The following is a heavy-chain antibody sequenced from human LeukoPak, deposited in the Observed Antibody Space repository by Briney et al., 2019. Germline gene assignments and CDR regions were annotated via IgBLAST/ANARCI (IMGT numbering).Heavy chain of an antibody. CDR3: AKDFFRVPGVPYYFDC. J-gene: IGHJ4*02. Sequence: GGSLRLSCAASGFTFSSYGMHWVRQAPGKGLEWVAVIWYDGSNKYYADSVKGRFTISRDNSKNTLYLQMNSLRAEDTAVYYCAKDFFRVPGVPYYFDCWGQGTLVTVSS. CDR1: GFTFSSYG. D-gene: IGHD3-10*01. V-gene: IGHV3-33*06. CDR2: IWYDGSNK.